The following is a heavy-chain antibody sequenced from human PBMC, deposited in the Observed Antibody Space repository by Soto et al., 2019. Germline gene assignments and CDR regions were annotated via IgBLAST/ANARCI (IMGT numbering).Heavy chain of an antibody. Sequence: LRLSCAASGFTFSSYWMHWVRQAPGKGLVWVSLINSDGSSTSYADSVKGRFTISRDNAKNTLYLQMNSLRAEDTAVYYCARGPQDIVVVPAATLAGSAAFDIWGQGTMVTVSS. V-gene: IGHV3-74*01. CDR2: INSDGSST. J-gene: IGHJ3*02. D-gene: IGHD2-2*01. CDR3: ARGPQDIVVVPAATLAGSAAFDI. CDR1: GFTFSSYW.